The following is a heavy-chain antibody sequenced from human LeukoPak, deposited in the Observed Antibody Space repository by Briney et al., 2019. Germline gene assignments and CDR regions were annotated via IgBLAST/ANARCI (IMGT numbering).Heavy chain of an antibody. V-gene: IGHV1-8*01. D-gene: IGHD3-10*01. CDR2: MNPNSGNT. Sequence: ASVKVSCKASGYTFTSYAINWGRQATGQGLEWMGWMNPNSGNTGYAQKFQGRVTMTRNTSISTAYMELSSLRSEDTAVYYCARGDGSGSYKWFDPWGQGTLVTVSS. J-gene: IGHJ5*02. CDR3: ARGDGSGSYKWFDP. CDR1: GYTFTSYA.